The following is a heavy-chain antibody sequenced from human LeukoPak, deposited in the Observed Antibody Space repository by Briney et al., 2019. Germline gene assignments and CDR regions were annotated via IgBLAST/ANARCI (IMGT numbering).Heavy chain of an antibody. Sequence: SETLSLTCTVSGGSISSYYWSWIRQPAGKGLEWIGRIYTSGSTNYNPSLKSRVTMSVDTSKNQFSLKLSSVTAADTAVYYCARKIGEGYYDSSGYSPSYGMDVWGQGTTVTVSS. V-gene: IGHV4-4*07. CDR3: ARKIGEGYYDSSGYSPSYGMDV. CDR1: GGSISSYY. D-gene: IGHD3-22*01. CDR2: IYTSGST. J-gene: IGHJ6*02.